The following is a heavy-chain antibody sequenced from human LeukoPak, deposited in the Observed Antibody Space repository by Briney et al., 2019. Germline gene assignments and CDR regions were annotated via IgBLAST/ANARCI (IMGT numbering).Heavy chain of an antibody. Sequence: ASVKVSCKASGYTFTSYDINWVRQAPGQGLEWMGWMNPNSGNTGYAQKFQGRVTMTRNTSISTAYMELSSLRSEDTAVYYCASDYYDSSGYFRKNYWGQGTLVTVSS. CDR2: MNPNSGNT. J-gene: IGHJ4*02. CDR1: GYTFTSYD. D-gene: IGHD3-22*01. CDR3: ASDYYDSSGYFRKNY. V-gene: IGHV1-8*01.